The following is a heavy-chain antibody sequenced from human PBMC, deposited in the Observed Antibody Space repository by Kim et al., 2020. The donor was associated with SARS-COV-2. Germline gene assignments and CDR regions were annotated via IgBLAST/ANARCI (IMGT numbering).Heavy chain of an antibody. V-gene: IGHV3-43*02. CDR2: ISGDGGST. D-gene: IGHD2-2*01. CDR3: ANLALGHLLGSRGAPDY. J-gene: IGHJ4*02. Sequence: GGSLRLSCAASGFTFDDYAMHWVRQAPGKGLEWVSLISGDGGSTYYADSVKGRFTISRDNSKNSLYLQMNSLRTEDTALYYCANLALGHLLGSRGAPDYWGQGTLVTVSS. CDR1: GFTFDDYA.